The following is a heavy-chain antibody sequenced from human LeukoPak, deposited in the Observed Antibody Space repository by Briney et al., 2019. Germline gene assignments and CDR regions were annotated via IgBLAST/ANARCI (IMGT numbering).Heavy chain of an antibody. CDR3: AKEFVVVPAATLFDY. Sequence: PGGSLRLSCAASGFTFSSYAMSWVRQAPGKGLEWVSAISGSGGSTYYADSVKGRFTISRDNSKNTLYLQMSSLRAEDTAVYYCAKEFVVVPAATLFDYWGQGTLVTVSS. CDR1: GFTFSSYA. D-gene: IGHD2-2*01. V-gene: IGHV3-23*01. J-gene: IGHJ4*02. CDR2: ISGSGGST.